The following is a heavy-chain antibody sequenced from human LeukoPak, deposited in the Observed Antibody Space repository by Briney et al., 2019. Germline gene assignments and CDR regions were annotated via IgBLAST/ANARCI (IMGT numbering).Heavy chain of an antibody. CDR3: ARHAQTASSPLDY. V-gene: IGHV4-59*08. J-gene: IGHJ4*02. D-gene: IGHD2-21*02. Sequence: KPSETLSLTCTVSNGSISSYYWSWIRQPPGKGLEFIGFIYYIGSTNCNPSLKSRVTISVDTSKNQSSLKLRSVTATDTAVYYCARHAQTASSPLDYWGQGTLVTVSS. CDR1: NGSISSYY. CDR2: IYYIGST.